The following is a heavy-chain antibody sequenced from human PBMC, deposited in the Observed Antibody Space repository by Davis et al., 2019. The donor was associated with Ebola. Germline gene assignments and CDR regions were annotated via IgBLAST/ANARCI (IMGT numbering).Heavy chain of an antibody. CDR1: GFTFGDYA. CDR2: IRSKAYGGTT. J-gene: IGHJ4*02. V-gene: IGHV3-49*03. D-gene: IGHD6-19*01. Sequence: GESLKISCTASGFTFGDYAMSWFRQAPGKGLEWVGFIRSKAYGGTTEYAASVKGRFTISRDDSKSIAYLQMNSLKTEDTAVYYCTSTGSGWYVGEFDYWGQGTLVTFSS. CDR3: TSTGSGWYVGEFDY.